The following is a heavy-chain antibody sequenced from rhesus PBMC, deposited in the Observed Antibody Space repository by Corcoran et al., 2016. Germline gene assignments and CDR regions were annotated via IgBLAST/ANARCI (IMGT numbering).Heavy chain of an antibody. J-gene: IGHJ4*01. Sequence: QVQLQESGPGLVKPSETLSLTCAGSGGSISSGYYYWSWSRQPPGKGREWIGYITYSGRTSYNPSLKSRVTISRDTSKNQFSLKLSSVTAADTAVYYCARGYGSSPFDYWGQGVLVTVSS. D-gene: IGHD4-29*01. V-gene: IGHV4-122*02. CDR1: GGSISSGYYY. CDR2: ITYSGRT. CDR3: ARGYGSSPFDY.